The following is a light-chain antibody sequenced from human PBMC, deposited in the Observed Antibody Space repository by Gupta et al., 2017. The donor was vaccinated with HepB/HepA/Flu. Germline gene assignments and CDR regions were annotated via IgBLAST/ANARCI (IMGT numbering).Light chain of an antibody. CDR3: RSYDSSLSGVV. J-gene: IGLJ2*01. V-gene: IGLV1-40*01. CDR2: GNS. Sequence: QSVLTQPPSVPRAPGQRVTISCTGSSCNIGAGYDVHWYQHLPGTAPKLLINGNSNRPSGVPYRCSGSKSGTSAFLAITGLQAEDEADYYCRSYDSSLSGVVFGGGTKLTVL. CDR1: SCNIGAGYD.